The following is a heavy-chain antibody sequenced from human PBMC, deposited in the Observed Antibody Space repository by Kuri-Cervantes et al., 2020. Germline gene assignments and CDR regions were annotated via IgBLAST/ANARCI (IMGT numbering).Heavy chain of an antibody. CDR1: GGSISSSSYY. CDR3: ASISDIVVVAGHYYMDV. J-gene: IGHJ6*03. CDR2: IYYSGST. V-gene: IGHV4-39*01. Sequence: SETLSLTCTVSGGSISSSSYYWGWIRQPPGKGLEWIGSIYYSGSTYYNPSLKSRVTISVDTSKNQFSLKLSSVTAADTAVYYCASISDIVVVAGHYYMDVWGKGTTVTVSS. D-gene: IGHD2-15*01.